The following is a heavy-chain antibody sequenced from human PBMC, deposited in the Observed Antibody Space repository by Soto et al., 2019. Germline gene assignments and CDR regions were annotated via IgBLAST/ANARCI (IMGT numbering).Heavy chain of an antibody. CDR2: VSAYNGNT. CDR3: ARFGPITMVRGASIQLRKYYYYGMDV. D-gene: IGHD3-10*01. CDR1: GYTFTSYG. J-gene: IGHJ6*02. V-gene: IGHV1-18*04. Sequence: ASVKVSCKASGYTFTSYGISWVRQAPGQGLEWMGWVSAYNGNTNYAQKLQGRVTMTTDTSTSTAYMELRSLRSDDTAVYYCARFGPITMVRGASIQLRKYYYYGMDVWGQGTTVTVSS.